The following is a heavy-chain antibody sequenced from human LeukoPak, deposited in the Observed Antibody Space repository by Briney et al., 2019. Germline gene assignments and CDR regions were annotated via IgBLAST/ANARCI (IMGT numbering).Heavy chain of an antibody. CDR3: ARVDLGYYYGMDV. CDR1: GGSISYYY. V-gene: IGHV4-59*01. CDR2: IYDSGST. J-gene: IGHJ6*02. Sequence: SETLSLTCTVSGGSISYYYWSWIRQPPGKGLEWIGYIYDSGSTNYDASLKSRVTISLDTSKNHLSLKLTSVTAADTAVDYCARVDLGYYYGMDVWGQGTTVIVSS. D-gene: IGHD3-16*01.